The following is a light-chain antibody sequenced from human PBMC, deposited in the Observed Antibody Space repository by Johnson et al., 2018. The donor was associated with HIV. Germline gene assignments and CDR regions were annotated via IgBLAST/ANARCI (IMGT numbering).Light chain of an antibody. J-gene: IGLJ1*01. CDR3: GTWDSNLSAYV. CDR2: DNN. V-gene: IGLV1-51*01. Sequence: QSVLTQSPSVSAAPGQKVTISCSGNSYDVRNNYVSCHQQFPGTAPKFLFYDNNELPSGIPDRISGSKSGTSATLGITGLQTGDEADYYCGTWDSNLSAYVFGTGTKVTVL. CDR1: SYDVRNNY.